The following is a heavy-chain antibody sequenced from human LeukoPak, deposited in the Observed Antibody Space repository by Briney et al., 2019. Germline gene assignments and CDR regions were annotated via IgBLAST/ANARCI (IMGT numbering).Heavy chain of an antibody. Sequence: GRSLRLSCAASGFTFSSYGMHWVRQAPGKGLEWVAVISYDGSNKYYADSVKGRFTISRDNSKNTLYLQMNSLRAEDTAVYYCAKDPGGIAVAGSWGQGTLVTVSS. V-gene: IGHV3-30*18. CDR2: ISYDGSNK. D-gene: IGHD6-19*01. CDR1: GFTFSSYG. CDR3: AKDPGGIAVAGS. J-gene: IGHJ5*02.